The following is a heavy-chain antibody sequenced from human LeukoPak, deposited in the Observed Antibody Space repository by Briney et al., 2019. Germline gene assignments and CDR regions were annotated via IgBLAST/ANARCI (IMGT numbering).Heavy chain of an antibody. Sequence: GGSLRLSCAASGFIFSSYEMNWVRQAPGKGLEWISYVSSSSSYTNYADSVKGRFTISRDNAKNSLYLQMNSLRAEDTAVYYCARRGSSSNHFDYWGQGTLVTVSS. CDR2: VSSSSSYT. D-gene: IGHD6-6*01. V-gene: IGHV3-21*05. J-gene: IGHJ4*02. CDR3: ARRGSSSNHFDY. CDR1: GFIFSSYE.